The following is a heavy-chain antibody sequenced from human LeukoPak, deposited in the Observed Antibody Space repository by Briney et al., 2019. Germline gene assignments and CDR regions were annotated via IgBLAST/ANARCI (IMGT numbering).Heavy chain of an antibody. Sequence: SETLSLTCTVSGYSISSGYYWGWIRQPPGKGLEWIGSIYHSGSTYYNPSLKSRVTISVDTSKNQFSLKLSSVTAADTAVYYCARAIAAAGPGALDYWGQGTLVTVSS. D-gene: IGHD6-13*01. CDR3: ARAIAAAGPGALDY. CDR1: GYSISSGYY. CDR2: IYHSGST. J-gene: IGHJ4*02. V-gene: IGHV4-38-2*02.